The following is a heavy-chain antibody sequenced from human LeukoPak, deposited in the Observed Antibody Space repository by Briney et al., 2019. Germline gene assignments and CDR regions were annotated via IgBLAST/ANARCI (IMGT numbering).Heavy chain of an antibody. Sequence: GASVKVSCKASGYTFTSYGISWVRQAPGQGLEWMGWISAYNGNTNYAQKLQGRVTMTTDTSTSTAYMELRSLRSDDTAVYYCARATPYDSSGYYYFYYYGMDVWGQGTTVTVSS. D-gene: IGHD3-22*01. CDR2: ISAYNGNT. CDR1: GYTFTSYG. J-gene: IGHJ6*02. CDR3: ARATPYDSSGYYYFYYYGMDV. V-gene: IGHV1-18*01.